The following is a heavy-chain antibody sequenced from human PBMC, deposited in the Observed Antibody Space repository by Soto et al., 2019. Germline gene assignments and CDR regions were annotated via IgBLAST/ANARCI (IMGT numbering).Heavy chain of an antibody. J-gene: IGHJ4*02. V-gene: IGHV3-72*01. CDR1: GFTFSDYY. CDR2: VRNTATSYTT. D-gene: IGHD3-10*01. Sequence: EVQLVESGGNLVQPGGSLRLSCAASGFTFSDYYMDWVRQAPGKGLEWVGRVRNTATSYTTNYAASVKGRFTIARDDSPNSLYMQVISLNAKETAVYYCTRVTFLGFGVDPSTHEPASDYGGQGTLGTVSS. CDR3: TRVTFLGFGVDPSTHEPASDY.